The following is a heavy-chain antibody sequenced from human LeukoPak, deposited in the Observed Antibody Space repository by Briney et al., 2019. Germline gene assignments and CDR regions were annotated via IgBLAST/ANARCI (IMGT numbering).Heavy chain of an antibody. D-gene: IGHD3-3*01. CDR3: ARAHYDFWSGYYNPFDY. Sequence: ASVTVSCKASGYTFTGYYMHWVRQAPGQGLEWMGWINPNSGGTNYAQKFQGRVTMTRDTSISTAYMELSRLRSDDTAVYYCARAHYDFWSGYYNPFDYWGQGTLVTVSS. V-gene: IGHV1-2*02. CDR1: GYTFTGYY. CDR2: INPNSGGT. J-gene: IGHJ4*02.